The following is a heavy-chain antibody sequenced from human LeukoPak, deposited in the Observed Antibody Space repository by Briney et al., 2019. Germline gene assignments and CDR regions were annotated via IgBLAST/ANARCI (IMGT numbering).Heavy chain of an antibody. D-gene: IGHD1-26*01. V-gene: IGHV4-39*07. Sequence: SETLSLTCTVSGGSISSGSYYWGWLRQPPGKGLEWLGSIYYSGSTYYNPSLKSRVTISLDTSKNQFSLKLSSVTAADTAVYYCTSHDSGSYYRFDYWGQGTLVTVSS. CDR1: GGSISSGSYY. J-gene: IGHJ4*02. CDR3: TSHDSGSYYRFDY. CDR2: IYYSGST.